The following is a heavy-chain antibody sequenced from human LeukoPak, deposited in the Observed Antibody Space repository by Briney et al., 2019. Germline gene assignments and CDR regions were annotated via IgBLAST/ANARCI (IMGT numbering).Heavy chain of an antibody. D-gene: IGHD3-3*01. CDR3: ARGRVTIFGVVIWFYYMDV. J-gene: IGHJ6*03. Sequence: GSLRLSCAASGFTFSSYGMHWIRQPPGKGLEWIGEINHSGSTNYNPSLKSRVTISVDTSKNQFSLKLSSVTAADTAVYYCARGRVTIFGVVIWFYYMDVWGKGTTVTVSS. CDR2: INHSGST. CDR1: GFTFSSYG. V-gene: IGHV4-34*01.